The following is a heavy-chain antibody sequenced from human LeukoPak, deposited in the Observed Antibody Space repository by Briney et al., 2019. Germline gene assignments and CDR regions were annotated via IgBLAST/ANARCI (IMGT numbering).Heavy chain of an antibody. V-gene: IGHV4-30-4*08. CDR2: IYYSGST. J-gene: IGHJ6*03. Sequence: SETLSLTCTVSGGSISSGDYYWSWIRQPPGKGLEWIGYIYYSGSTYYNPSLKSRVTISVDTSKNQFSLKLSSVTAADTAVYYCARDHFQPSYYYYMDVWGKGTTVTVSS. D-gene: IGHD1-14*01. CDR3: ARDHFQPSYYYYMDV. CDR1: GGSISSGDYY.